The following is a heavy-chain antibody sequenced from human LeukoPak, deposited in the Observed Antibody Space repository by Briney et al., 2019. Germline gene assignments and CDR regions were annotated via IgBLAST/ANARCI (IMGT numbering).Heavy chain of an antibody. Sequence: GSLRLSCAASGFSVGSFWMNWVRQAPGKGLEWVSYISSSGSTIYYADSVKGRFTISRDNAKNSLYLQMNSLRAEDTAVYYCAELGITMIGGVWGKGTTVTISS. D-gene: IGHD3-10*02. CDR3: AELGITMIGGV. CDR2: ISSSGSTI. J-gene: IGHJ6*04. CDR1: GFSVGSFW. V-gene: IGHV3-48*03.